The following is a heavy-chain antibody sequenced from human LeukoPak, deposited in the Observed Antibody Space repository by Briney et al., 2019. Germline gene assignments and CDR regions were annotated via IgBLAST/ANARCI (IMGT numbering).Heavy chain of an antibody. J-gene: IGHJ4*02. V-gene: IGHV3-30*03. CDR2: ISYDGSNK. D-gene: IGHD3-22*01. CDR3: ARAAYYYDSSGSIIFDY. CDR1: GFTFSSYG. Sequence: GGSLRLSCAASGFTFSSYGMHWVRQAPGKGLEWVAVISYDGSNKYYADSVKGRFTISRDNAKNSLYLQMNSLRAEDTAVYYCARAAYYYDSSGSIIFDYWGQGTLVTVSS.